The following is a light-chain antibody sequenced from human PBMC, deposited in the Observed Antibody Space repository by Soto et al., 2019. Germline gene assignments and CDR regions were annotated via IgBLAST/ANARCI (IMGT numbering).Light chain of an antibody. J-gene: IGLJ1*01. V-gene: IGLV2-14*03. CDR1: SSDIGGYNY. CDR3: SSYTSSSALV. CDR2: DVS. Sequence: QSVLTQPASVSGSPGQSITISCTGTSSDIGGYNYVSWYQQHPDKAPKLMIYDVSSRPSGVSTRFSASKSGNTASLTISGLQAEDEADYYCSSYTSSSALVFGTGTRSPS.